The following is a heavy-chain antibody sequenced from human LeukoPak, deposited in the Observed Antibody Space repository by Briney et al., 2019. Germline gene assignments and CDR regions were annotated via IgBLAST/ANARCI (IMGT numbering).Heavy chain of an antibody. V-gene: IGHV3-30-3*01. CDR1: GFTFSSYA. CDR3: ARDRLVDHFDY. CDR2: ISYDGSNK. D-gene: IGHD3-3*01. J-gene: IGHJ4*02. Sequence: GGSLRLSCAASGFTFSSYAMHWVRQAPGKGLEWVAVISYDGSNKYYADSVKGRFTISRDNSKNTLYLQMNSLRAEDTAVYYCARDRLVDHFDYWGQGTLVTVSS.